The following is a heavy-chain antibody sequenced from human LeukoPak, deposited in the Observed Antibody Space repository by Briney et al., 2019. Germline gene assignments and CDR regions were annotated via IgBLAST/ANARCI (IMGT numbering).Heavy chain of an antibody. CDR2: INHSGST. V-gene: IGHV4-34*01. Sequence: SETLSLTCAVYGGSFSGYYWSWIRQPPGKGLEWIGEINHSGSTNYNPSLKSRVTISVDTSKNQFSLKLSSVTAADTAVYYCARHVWHRFDYWGQGTLVTVSS. CDR1: GGSFSGYY. CDR3: ARHVWHRFDY. D-gene: IGHD3-3*02. J-gene: IGHJ4*02.